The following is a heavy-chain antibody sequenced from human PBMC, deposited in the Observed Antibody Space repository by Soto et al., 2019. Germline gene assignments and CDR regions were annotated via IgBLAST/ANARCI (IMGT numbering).Heavy chain of an antibody. CDR2: VFYTGFT. CDR1: RRTMGGRYAV. CDR3: PTSQKGHNCNYFAH. Sequence: PSETLSHTWGVSRRTMGGRYAVWAWFRHCPGKGPEWIGSVFYTGFTSYNPSLESRVAVSVDTSKNQFSLKVSGVSAADTAVYYCPTSQKGHNCNYFAHWGQGALGTVS. V-gene: IGHV4-39*01. J-gene: IGHJ4*02. D-gene: IGHD1-20*01.